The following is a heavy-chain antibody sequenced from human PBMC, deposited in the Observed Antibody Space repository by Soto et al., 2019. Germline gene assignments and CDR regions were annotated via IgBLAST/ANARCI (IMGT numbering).Heavy chain of an antibody. CDR3: ARSNSGSYYEVFDY. J-gene: IGHJ4*02. V-gene: IGHV4-4*02. Sequence: QVQLQESGPGLVKPSGTLSLTCAVSGGSISSSNWWSWVRQPPGKGLERIGEIYHSGTTNYNPSLKSRVTISVDKSKNQFSLKLSSVTAADTAVYYCARSNSGSYYEVFDYWGQGTLVTVSS. CDR1: GGSISSSNW. CDR2: IYHSGTT. D-gene: IGHD1-26*01.